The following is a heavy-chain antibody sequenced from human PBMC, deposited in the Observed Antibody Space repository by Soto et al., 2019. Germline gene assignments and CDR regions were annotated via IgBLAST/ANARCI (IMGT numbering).Heavy chain of an antibody. D-gene: IGHD3-3*01. Sequence: DVQLVESGGGLVQPGRSLRLSCAASGFTFDDYAMHWVRQAPGKGLEWVSGISWNSGSIGYADSVKGRFTISRDNVKNSLYLQMNSLRAEDTALYYCEKDSAYDFWSGFLIDYWGQGTLVTVSS. CDR3: EKDSAYDFWSGFLIDY. V-gene: IGHV3-9*01. J-gene: IGHJ4*02. CDR2: ISWNSGSI. CDR1: GFTFDDYA.